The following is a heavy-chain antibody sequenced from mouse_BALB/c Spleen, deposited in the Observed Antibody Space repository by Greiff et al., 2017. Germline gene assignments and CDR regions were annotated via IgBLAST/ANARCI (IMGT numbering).Heavy chain of an antibody. CDR1: GFTFSSYA. V-gene: IGHV5-6-5*01. CDR3: ARGRRPDAMDY. CDR2: ISSGGST. Sequence: EVQRVESGAGLVKPGGSLKLSCAVSGFTFSSYAMSWVRQTPEKRLEWVASISSGGSTYYPDSVKGRFTISRDNARNILYLQMSSLGSEDTAMYYCARGRRPDAMDYWGQGTSVTVSS. J-gene: IGHJ4*01.